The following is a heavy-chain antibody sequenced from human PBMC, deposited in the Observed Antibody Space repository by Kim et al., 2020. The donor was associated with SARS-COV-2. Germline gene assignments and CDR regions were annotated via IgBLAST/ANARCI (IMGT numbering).Heavy chain of an antibody. D-gene: IGHD3-22*01. J-gene: IGHJ4*02. CDR2: ISGSGGTT. CDR1: GFTFTNYA. V-gene: IGHV3-23*01. CDR3: AKDLTSMITVVKFDY. Sequence: GGSLRLSCVASGFTFTNYAMSWARQAPGKGLEWVSTISGSGGTTYYADSVKGRFTISRDNSKKTLYLEMSSLRADDTAVYYCAKDLTSMITVVKFDYWGQGTLVTVSS.